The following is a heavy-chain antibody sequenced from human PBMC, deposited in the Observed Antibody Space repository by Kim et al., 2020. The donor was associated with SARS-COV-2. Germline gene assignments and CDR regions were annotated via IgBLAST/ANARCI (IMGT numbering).Heavy chain of an antibody. Sequence: SETLSLTCTVSGGSIGEKFWSWIRQPPGKGLEWIGYISYSGSSSYNPSLKSRVTISVDTSKNQFSLKLSSVTAADTAVYFCAREAIWSHFDSWGQGTLVTVSS. V-gene: IGHV4-59*13. CDR2: ISYSGSS. D-gene: IGHD3-10*01. CDR3: AREAIWSHFDS. J-gene: IGHJ4*02. CDR1: GGSIGEKF.